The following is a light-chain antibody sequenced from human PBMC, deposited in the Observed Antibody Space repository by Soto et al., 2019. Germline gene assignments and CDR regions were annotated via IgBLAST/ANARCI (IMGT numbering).Light chain of an antibody. Sequence: DIQMTQSPSSLSSSVGDRVTITCRASETITNYLNWYQQKPGKAPKLLIYISYSMQAGVPSRFSGSGSGTDFTLTISSLQPEDSATYYCQQSHSAPYTFGQGTKLEIK. CDR3: QQSHSAPYT. J-gene: IGKJ2*01. CDR2: ISY. CDR1: ETITNY. V-gene: IGKV1-39*01.